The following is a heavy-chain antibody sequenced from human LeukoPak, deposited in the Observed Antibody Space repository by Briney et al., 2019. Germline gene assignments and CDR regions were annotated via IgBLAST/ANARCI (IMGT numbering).Heavy chain of an antibody. V-gene: IGHV3-23*01. CDR3: AKVTLDFWSGYYQPFDY. D-gene: IGHD3-3*01. J-gene: IGHJ4*02. Sequence: GGSLRLSCAASGFTFSSYAMSWVRQAPGKGLEWVSAISGSGGSTYYADSVKGRFTISRDNSKNTLYLQMNSPRAEDTAVYYCAKVTLDFWSGYYQPFDYWGQGTLVTVSS. CDR1: GFTFSSYA. CDR2: ISGSGGST.